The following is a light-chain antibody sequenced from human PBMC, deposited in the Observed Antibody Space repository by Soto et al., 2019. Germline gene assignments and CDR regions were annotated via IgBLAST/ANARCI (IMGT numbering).Light chain of an antibody. Sequence: EIVMTQSPVTLSVSPGERATLSCRASQSVSSKLAWYQQKPGQAPRLLIYGAYTRATGIPARFSGSGSGTDFTLSISSLQSEDFAVYYCQQYNNWPQTFGQGTKLEIK. CDR1: QSVSSK. CDR2: GAY. CDR3: QQYNNWPQT. V-gene: IGKV3-15*01. J-gene: IGKJ2*01.